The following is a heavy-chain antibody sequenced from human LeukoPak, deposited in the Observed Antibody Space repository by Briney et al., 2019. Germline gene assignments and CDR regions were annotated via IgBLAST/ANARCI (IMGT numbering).Heavy chain of an antibody. V-gene: IGHV5-51*01. CDR2: IYPGDSDT. CDR1: GYSFTSYW. CDR3: ARARDCSGGSCYPSYYYYGMDV. J-gene: IGHJ6*02. Sequence: GESLKISCKGSGYSFTSYWIGWVRQMPGKGLEWMGIIYPGDSDTRYSPSFQGQVTISADKSISTAYLQWSSLKASDTAMYYCARARDCSGGSCYPSYYYYGMDVWGQGTTVTVSS. D-gene: IGHD2-15*01.